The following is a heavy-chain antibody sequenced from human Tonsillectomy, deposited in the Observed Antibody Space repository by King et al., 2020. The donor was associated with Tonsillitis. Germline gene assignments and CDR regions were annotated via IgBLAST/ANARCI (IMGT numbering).Heavy chain of an antibody. CDR2: IYHSGST. CDR1: GYSISSGYY. CDR3: ASAGKNLWTSYDSSCYLNY. D-gene: IGHD3-22*01. Sequence: QLQESGPGLVKPSETLSLTCTVSGYSISSGYYWGWIRQPPGKGLEWIGSIYHSGSTYYNPSLKSRVTISVDTSKNQFSLKLSSVTAADTAVYYCASAGKNLWTSYDSSCYLNYWGQGTLVTVSS. J-gene: IGHJ4*02. V-gene: IGHV4-38-2*02.